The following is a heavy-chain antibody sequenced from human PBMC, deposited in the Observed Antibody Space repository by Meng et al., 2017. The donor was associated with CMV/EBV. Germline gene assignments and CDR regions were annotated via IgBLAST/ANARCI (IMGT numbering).Heavy chain of an antibody. V-gene: IGHV4-34*01. J-gene: IGHJ4*02. CDR3: ARGTPGIAAADTFDY. CDR1: GGSFSGYY. Sequence: SETLSLTCAVYGGSFSGYYWSWIRQPPGKGLEWIGEINHSGSTNYNPSLKSRVTISVDTSKNQFSLKLSSVTAADTAVYHCARGTPGIAAADTFDYWGQGTLVTVSS. CDR2: INHSGST. D-gene: IGHD6-13*01.